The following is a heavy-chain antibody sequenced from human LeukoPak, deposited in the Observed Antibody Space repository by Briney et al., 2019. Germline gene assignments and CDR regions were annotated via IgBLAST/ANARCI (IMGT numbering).Heavy chain of an antibody. CDR2: INPNSGGT. V-gene: IGHV1-2*02. J-gene: IGHJ5*02. CDR1: GYTFTGYY. Sequence: ASVEVSCKASGYTFTGYYMHWVRQAPGQGLEWMGWINPNSGGTNYAQKFQGRVTMTRDTSISTAYMEPSRLRSDDTAVYYCARVSVRGWSWGWFDPWGQGTLVTVSS. CDR3: ARVSVRGWSWGWFDP. D-gene: IGHD6-19*01.